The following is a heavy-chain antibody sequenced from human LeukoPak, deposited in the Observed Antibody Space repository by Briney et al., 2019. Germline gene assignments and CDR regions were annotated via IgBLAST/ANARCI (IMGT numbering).Heavy chain of an antibody. CDR1: GYTFTSYD. D-gene: IGHD3-10*01. Sequence: GASVKVSCKASGYTFTSYDINWVRQATGQGLEWMGWMNPNSGNTGYAQKFQGRVTMTRNTSISTAYMELSSLRSEDTAVYYCARVRAKGGVDYYYGMDVWGQGTTVTVS. J-gene: IGHJ6*02. CDR3: ARVRAKGGVDYYYGMDV. V-gene: IGHV1-8*01. CDR2: MNPNSGNT.